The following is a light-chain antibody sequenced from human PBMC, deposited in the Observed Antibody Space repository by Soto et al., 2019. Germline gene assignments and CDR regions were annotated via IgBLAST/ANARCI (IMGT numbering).Light chain of an antibody. CDR1: QPVSSNY. CDR3: QQYTGPPTT. V-gene: IGKV3-20*01. J-gene: IGKJ5*01. Sequence: EIILTQSPDTLSLSPGERATLSCRASQPVSSNYLAWCQQRPGQAHRXXIYGASTRAAGIPDRFSGSGSGTDLTITITRLEPEDSEVYFCQQYTGPPTTFGQGTRLEIK. CDR2: GAS.